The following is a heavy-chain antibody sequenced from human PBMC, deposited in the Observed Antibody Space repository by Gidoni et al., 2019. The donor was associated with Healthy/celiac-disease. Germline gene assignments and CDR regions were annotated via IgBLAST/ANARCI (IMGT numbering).Heavy chain of an antibody. J-gene: IGHJ5*02. CDR3: ARPPQAPERGDSLETA. CDR1: GGSFSGYY. D-gene: IGHD2-21*02. CDR2: INHSGST. Sequence: QVQPQQWGAGLLKPSETLSLTCAVDGGSFSGYYWSWIRQPPGKGLEWIGEINHSGSTNYNPSLKSRVTISVDTSKNQFSLKLSSVTAADTAVYYCARPPQAPERGDSLETAWGQGTLVTVSS. V-gene: IGHV4-34*01.